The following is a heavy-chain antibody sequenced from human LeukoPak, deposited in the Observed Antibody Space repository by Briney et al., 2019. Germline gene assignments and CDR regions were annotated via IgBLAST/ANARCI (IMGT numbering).Heavy chain of an antibody. V-gene: IGHV1-2*02. CDR1: GYTFTDYF. CDR3: ARPITKYTAVVWDY. CDR2: INPYSGAT. D-gene: IGHD5-18*01. Sequence: GASVKVSCKTSGYTFTDYFINWVRQAPGQGLEWMGWINPYSGATNYVQKFQGRVRMTRDTSIGTAYMELSSLTSDDTAIYYCARPITKYTAVVWDYWGQGTLATVSS. J-gene: IGHJ4*02.